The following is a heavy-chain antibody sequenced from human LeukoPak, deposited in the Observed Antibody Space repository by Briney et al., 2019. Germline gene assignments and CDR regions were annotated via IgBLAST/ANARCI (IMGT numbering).Heavy chain of an antibody. D-gene: IGHD2-8*02. V-gene: IGHV1-3*01. CDR1: GYTFTSYA. J-gene: IGHJ3*02. CDR3: ARGERLVHKVVDI. Sequence: ASVKVTRKASGYTFTSYAMHWVRQPPGQRLEWMGCINAGNGNTKYSQKFQGRVTITRDASASTAYMELSSLRTEDTAVYYCARGERLVHKVVDIWGQGTMVTVSS. CDR2: INAGNGNT.